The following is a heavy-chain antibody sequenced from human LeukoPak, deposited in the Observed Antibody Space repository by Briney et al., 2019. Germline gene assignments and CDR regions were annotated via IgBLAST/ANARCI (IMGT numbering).Heavy chain of an antibody. Sequence: GRSLRLSCTASGCTFGDYAMGWVHQAPGKGLEWVGFIRSKAYGGTTEYAASVKGRFTISRDDSKSIAYLQMNSLKTEDTAVYYCTRDLRDFWSGYYLFDYWGQGTLVTVSS. CDR2: IRSKAYGGTT. V-gene: IGHV3-49*04. D-gene: IGHD3-3*01. CDR1: GCTFGDYA. J-gene: IGHJ4*02. CDR3: TRDLRDFWSGYYLFDY.